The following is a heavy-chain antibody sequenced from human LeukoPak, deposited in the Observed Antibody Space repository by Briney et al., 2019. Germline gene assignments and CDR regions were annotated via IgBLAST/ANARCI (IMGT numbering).Heavy chain of an antibody. D-gene: IGHD2-2*01. CDR2: VYHSGNY. V-gene: IGHV4-38-2*01. CDR1: GYSLTSCYY. J-gene: IGHJ6*03. CDR3: ASQPAYNYMDV. Sequence: PSETLSLTCAVSGYSLTSCYYWGWSRHPPGEGLEWIGSVYHSGNYYYTPFLKRRVTISADTSRNQFSLKLSSATAADTAVYYCASQPAYNYMDVWGEGTTVTVSS.